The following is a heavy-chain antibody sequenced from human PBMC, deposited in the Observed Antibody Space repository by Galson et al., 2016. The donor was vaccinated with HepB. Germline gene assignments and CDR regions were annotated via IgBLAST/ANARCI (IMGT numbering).Heavy chain of an antibody. J-gene: IGHJ6*03. V-gene: IGHV3-23*01. CDR2: ISGSSAYT. CDR1: GFIFSEYA. CDR3: AKDLGERLVTVYYYMDV. Sequence: SLRLSCAASGFIFSEYAMSWVRRAPGKGLEWVSAISGSSAYTYYADSVQGSFTISRDNSKNTRCLQMNSLRAADTAVYYCAKDLGERLVTVYYYMDVWGKGTTVTVSS. D-gene: IGHD3-16*01.